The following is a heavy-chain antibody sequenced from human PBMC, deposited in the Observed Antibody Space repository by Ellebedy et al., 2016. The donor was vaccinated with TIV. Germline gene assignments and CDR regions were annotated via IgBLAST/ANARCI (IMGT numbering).Heavy chain of an antibody. CDR3: ARGGYCSSTSCAPADAFDV. CDR2: IWSDGSSK. CDR1: GFPFSTYV. V-gene: IGHV3-33*01. D-gene: IGHD2-2*01. Sequence: GESLKISCAASGFPFSTYVMHWVRQAPGRGLEWAAVIWSDGSSKYYADSVKGRFTISGDSSKNTVYPQMTSLRADDTAVYYCARGGYCSSTSCAPADAFDVWGPGTEVTISS. J-gene: IGHJ3*01.